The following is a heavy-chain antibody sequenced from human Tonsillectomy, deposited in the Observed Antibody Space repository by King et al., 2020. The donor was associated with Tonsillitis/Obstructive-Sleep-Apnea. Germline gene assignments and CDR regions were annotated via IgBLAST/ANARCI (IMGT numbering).Heavy chain of an antibody. D-gene: IGHD3-16*01. CDR2: INPSGGST. CDR1: GYTFTSYY. J-gene: IGHJ4*02. V-gene: IGHV1-46*01. CDR3: ARPFFTVITSFSPLWY. Sequence: VQLVQSGAEVKKPGASVKVSCKASGYTFTSYYMHWVRQAPGQGPEWMGIINPSGGSTSYAQKFQGRVTMTRDTSTSTVYMELSSLRTADTAVYYCARPFFTVITSFSPLWYWGQGTLVTVSS.